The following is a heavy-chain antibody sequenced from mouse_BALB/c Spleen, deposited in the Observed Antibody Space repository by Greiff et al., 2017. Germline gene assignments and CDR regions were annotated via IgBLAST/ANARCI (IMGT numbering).Heavy chain of an antibody. CDR3: ARGGNNRYEDYAMDY. CDR2: INPYNDGT. CDR1: GYTFTSYV. D-gene: IGHD2-14*01. V-gene: IGHV1-14*01. J-gene: IGHJ4*01. Sequence: VQLQQSGPELVKPGASVKMSCKASGYTFTSYVMHWVKQKPGQGLEWIGYINPYNDGTKYNEKFKGKATLTSDKSSSTAYMELSSLTSEDSAVYYCARGGNNRYEDYAMDYWGQGTSVTVSS.